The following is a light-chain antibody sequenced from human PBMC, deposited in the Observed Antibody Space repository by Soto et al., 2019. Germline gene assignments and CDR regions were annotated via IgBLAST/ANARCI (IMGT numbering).Light chain of an antibody. CDR3: KQSYSTPFT. V-gene: IGKV1-39*01. CDR1: ETINKY. J-gene: IGKJ3*01. CDR2: GAS. Sequence: DIQMTQSPSSLSASIGDRVTITCRANETINKYLNWYQHKLGKAPKALIYGASSLQSGVHSRFSGSGSGTDFTLTISSLQLEDFATYFCKQSYSTPFTFGPGTKVDIK.